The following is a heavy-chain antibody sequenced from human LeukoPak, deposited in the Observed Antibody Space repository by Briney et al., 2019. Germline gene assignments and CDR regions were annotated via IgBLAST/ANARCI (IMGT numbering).Heavy chain of an antibody. V-gene: IGHV3-11*01. Sequence: GGSLRLSCAASGFTFSDYYMGWIRQAPGKGLEWVSYISSSGSTIYYADSVKGRFTISRDNAKNSLYLQMNSLRAEDTAVYYCARAGYPHYYDSSGYYFFDYWGQGTLVTVSS. CDR1: GFTFSDYY. CDR3: ARAGYPHYYDSSGYYFFDY. D-gene: IGHD3-22*01. CDR2: ISSSGSTI. J-gene: IGHJ4*02.